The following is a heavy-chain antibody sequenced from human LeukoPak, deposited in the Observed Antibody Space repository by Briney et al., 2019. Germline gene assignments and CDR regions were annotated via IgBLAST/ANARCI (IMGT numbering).Heavy chain of an antibody. J-gene: IGHJ4*02. CDR3: ATDFPPEVRGVTNFDY. Sequence: ASVKVSCKVSGYTLTELSMHWVRQAPGKGLEWMGGFDPEDGETIYAQKFQGRVTTTEGTSTDTAYMELSSLRSEDTAVYYCATDFPPEVRGVTNFDYWGQGTLVTVSS. D-gene: IGHD3-10*01. V-gene: IGHV1-24*01. CDR1: GYTLTELS. CDR2: FDPEDGET.